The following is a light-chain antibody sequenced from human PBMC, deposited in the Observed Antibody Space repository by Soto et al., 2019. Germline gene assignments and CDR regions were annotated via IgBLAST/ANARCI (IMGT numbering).Light chain of an antibody. V-gene: IGLV2-8*01. CDR1: SNDVGRFNY. J-gene: IGLJ1*01. CDR2: DVT. Sequence: QSALTQAPSASGSPGQSVTISCAGTSNDVGRFNYVSWYQHHPGKAPKLIIYDVTKRPSGVPDRFSGSKSGNTAYLTVSGLQAEDEADYFCNSFVHGTSYVFGTGTKSPS. CDR3: NSFVHGTSYV.